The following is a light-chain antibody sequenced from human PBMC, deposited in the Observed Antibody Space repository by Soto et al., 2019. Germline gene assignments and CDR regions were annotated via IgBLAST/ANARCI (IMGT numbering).Light chain of an antibody. V-gene: IGKV1-12*01. Sequence: DIRMTQSPSSVSASVGNSGFITCRASQDISSWVAWYQQKPGKAPKLLVYVASTLQSGVPSRFSGSGSGTDFSLSINSLQPEDFATYYCQQLNSYRLTFGGGTKVDIK. CDR2: VAS. CDR1: QDISSW. J-gene: IGKJ4*01. CDR3: QQLNSYRLT.